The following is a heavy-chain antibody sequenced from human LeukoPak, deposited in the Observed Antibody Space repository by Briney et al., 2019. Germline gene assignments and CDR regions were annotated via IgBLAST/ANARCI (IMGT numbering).Heavy chain of an antibody. CDR3: ARDGAYHPSIYYFDY. D-gene: IGHD2-2*01. J-gene: IGHJ4*02. CDR1: GFTFSSYE. Sequence: PGGSLRLSCAASGFTFSSYEMNWVRQAPGKGLGGVSYISSGGGGIFYADSVKGRFTISRDNAKNSLHLQMNSLRAEDTAVYYCARDGAYHPSIYYFDYWGQGTLVTVSS. V-gene: IGHV3-48*03. CDR2: ISSGGGGI.